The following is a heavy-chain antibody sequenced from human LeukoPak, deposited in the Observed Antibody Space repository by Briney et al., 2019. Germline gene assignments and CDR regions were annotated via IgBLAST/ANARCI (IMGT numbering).Heavy chain of an antibody. CDR3: ARNYHDTNGHLYYFDY. J-gene: IGHJ4*02. V-gene: IGHV6-1*01. CDR1: GDSVSTSSGG. CDR2: TYYRSKWYN. D-gene: IGHD3-22*01. Sequence: SQTLSLTCAISGDSVSTSSGGWNWIRQSPSRGLEWLGRTYYRSKWYNHYAVSVKSRITINPDTSKNQFSLQLNSVTPEDTAVYYCARNYHDTNGHLYYFDYWGQGTLVTVAS.